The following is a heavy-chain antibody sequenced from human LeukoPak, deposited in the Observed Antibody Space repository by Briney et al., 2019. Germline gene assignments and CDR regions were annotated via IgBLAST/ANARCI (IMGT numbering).Heavy chain of an antibody. V-gene: IGHV1-18*01. D-gene: IGHD1-26*01. CDR1: GYTFTSYG. CDR2: ISAYNGNT. J-gene: IGHJ4*02. Sequence: ASVKVSCKASGYTFTSYGISWVRQAPGQGLEWKGWISAYNGNTNYAQKLQGRVTMTTDTSTSTAYMELRSLRSDDTAVYYCARDKPARRELRGSFDYWGQGTLVTVSS. CDR3: ARDKPARRELRGSFDY.